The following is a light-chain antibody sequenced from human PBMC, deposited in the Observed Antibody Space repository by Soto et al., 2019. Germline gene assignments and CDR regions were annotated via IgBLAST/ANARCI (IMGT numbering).Light chain of an antibody. CDR3: QQRSNWPPLT. CDR2: DAS. J-gene: IGKJ4*01. Sequence: ENVLTQSPATLSLSPGERATLSCRASQSVSSSLAWYQQKRGQAPRLLIYDASNRATGIPARFSGSGSGTDFTLTISSLEPEDFAVYYCQQRSNWPPLTFGGGTKVEIK. V-gene: IGKV3-11*01. CDR1: QSVSSS.